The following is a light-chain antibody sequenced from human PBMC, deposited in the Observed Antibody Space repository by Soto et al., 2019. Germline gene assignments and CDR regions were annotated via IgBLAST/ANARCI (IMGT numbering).Light chain of an antibody. J-gene: IGKJ4*01. Sequence: DIQMTQSPSSLSASVGDRVTITCRASESVYRYLNWYQQKPGRAPNLLIYAASNLHSGVPSRFSGSGSGTDFTLTIANLQPEDLATYYCQQSYRTPLTFGGGPKVEI. CDR2: AAS. CDR1: ESVYRY. CDR3: QQSYRTPLT. V-gene: IGKV1-39*01.